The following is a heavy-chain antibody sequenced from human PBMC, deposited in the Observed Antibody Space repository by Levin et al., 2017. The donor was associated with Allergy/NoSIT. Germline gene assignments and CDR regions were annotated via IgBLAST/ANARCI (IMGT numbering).Heavy chain of an antibody. CDR2: ISYDGSNK. CDR3: AKDPHPYSSGYYYDWYFDL. V-gene: IGHV3-30*18. D-gene: IGHD3-22*01. CDR1: GFTFSSYG. J-gene: IGHJ2*01. Sequence: GGSLRLSCAASGFTFSSYGMHWVRQAPGKGLEWVAVISYDGSNKYYADSVKGRFTISRDNSKNTLYLQMNSLRAEDTAVYNCAKDPHPYSSGYYYDWYFDLWGRGTLVTVSS.